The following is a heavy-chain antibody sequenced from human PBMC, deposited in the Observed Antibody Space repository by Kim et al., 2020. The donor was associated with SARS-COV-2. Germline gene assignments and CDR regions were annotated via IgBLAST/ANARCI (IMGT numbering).Heavy chain of an antibody. J-gene: IGHJ6*02. D-gene: IGHD3-10*01. Sequence: SETLSLTCAVYGGSFSGYYWSWIRQPPGKGLEWIGEINHSGSTNYNPSLKSRVTISVDTSKNQFSLKLSSVTAADTAVYYCARFSIARSRWITMVRGFYGMDVWGQGTTVTVSS. CDR1: GGSFSGYY. CDR3: ARFSIARSRWITMVRGFYGMDV. CDR2: INHSGST. V-gene: IGHV4-34*01.